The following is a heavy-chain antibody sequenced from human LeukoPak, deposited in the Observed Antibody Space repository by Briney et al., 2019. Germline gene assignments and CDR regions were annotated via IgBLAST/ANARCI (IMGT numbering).Heavy chain of an antibody. CDR1: GFTFSSYW. Sequence: AGGSLRLSCAASGFTFSSYWMHWVRQAPGKGLVWVSRINSDGSSTSYADSVKGRFTISRDNAKNTLYLQMNSLRAEDTAVYYCVQQRDWPQVLFAMWGQGTMVTVSS. CDR2: INSDGSST. J-gene: IGHJ3*02. D-gene: IGHD3/OR15-3a*01. CDR3: VQQRDWPQVLFAM. V-gene: IGHV3-74*01.